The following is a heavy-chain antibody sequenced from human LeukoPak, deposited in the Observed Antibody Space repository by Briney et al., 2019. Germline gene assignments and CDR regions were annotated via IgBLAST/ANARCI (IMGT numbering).Heavy chain of an antibody. V-gene: IGHV4-30-4*07. CDR3: ARPDRYDARAFDI. CDR1: GGSISSGGYS. Sequence: SETLSLTCAVSGGSISSGGYSWSWIRQPPGKGLEWIGYIYYSGSTYYNPSLKSRVTISVDTSKNQFSLKLSSVTAADTAVYYCARPDRYDARAFDIWGQGTMVTVSS. J-gene: IGHJ3*02. CDR2: IYYSGST. D-gene: IGHD3-22*01.